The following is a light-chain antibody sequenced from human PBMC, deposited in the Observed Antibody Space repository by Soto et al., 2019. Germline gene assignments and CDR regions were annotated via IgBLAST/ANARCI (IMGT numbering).Light chain of an antibody. Sequence: EIVMTQSPATLSVSPGEGSTLSCRASENVDTNLAWYQHKPGEAPRLLIYGASTRAAGVPARFSGSGSGTEFTLTISSLESEDVAVYYCQQRHKWPRITFGPGTRLEIK. CDR2: GAS. CDR1: ENVDTN. J-gene: IGKJ5*01. CDR3: QQRHKWPRIT. V-gene: IGKV3-15*01.